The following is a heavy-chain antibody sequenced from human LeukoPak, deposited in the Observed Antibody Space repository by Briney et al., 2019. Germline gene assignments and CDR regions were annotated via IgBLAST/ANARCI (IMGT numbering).Heavy chain of an antibody. V-gene: IGHV3-23*01. J-gene: IGHJ4*02. CDR1: GLTFSSYA. Sequence: GGSLRLSCAASGLTFSSYAMSWVRRAPGKGLEWVSGISGRGGSTYYIDSVKGRFTISRDNSKNTLFLQMNSLRAEDTAVYYCARDRYYDSSGYCSYLDYWGQGTLVTVSS. CDR2: ISGRGGST. CDR3: ARDRYYDSSGYCSYLDY. D-gene: IGHD3-22*01.